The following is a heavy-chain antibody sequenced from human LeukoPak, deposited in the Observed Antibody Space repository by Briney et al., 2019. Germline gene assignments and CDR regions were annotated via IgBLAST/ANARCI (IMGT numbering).Heavy chain of an antibody. D-gene: IGHD1-1*01. CDR3: ARHWNLLYYFDY. CDR1: GSSISSSSYY. CDR2: IFHSGST. V-gene: IGHV4-39*01. Sequence: SETLSLTCTVSGSSISSSSYYWGWIRQPPGKGLEWIGSIFHSGSTFYNPSLKGRVTVSVDTSKNQFSLKLTSVTAADTAVYYCARHWNLLYYFDYWGHGTLVTVSS. J-gene: IGHJ4*01.